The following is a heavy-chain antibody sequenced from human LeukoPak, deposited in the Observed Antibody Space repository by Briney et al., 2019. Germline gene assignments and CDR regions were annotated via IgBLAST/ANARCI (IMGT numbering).Heavy chain of an antibody. CDR2: IRSKANGYAT. Sequence: GGSLRLSCAASGFTFSGSAMHWVRQASGKGLEWVGRIRSKANGYATAYAASVKGRFTISRDDSKNTAYLQMNSLKTEDTAVYYCTRGDEFPFDYWGQGTLVTVSS. D-gene: IGHD1-26*01. CDR3: TRGDEFPFDY. J-gene: IGHJ4*02. CDR1: GFTFSGSA. V-gene: IGHV3-73*01.